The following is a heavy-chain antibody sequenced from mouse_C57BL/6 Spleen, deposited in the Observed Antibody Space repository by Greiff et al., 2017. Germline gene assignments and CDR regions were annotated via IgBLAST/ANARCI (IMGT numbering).Heavy chain of an antibody. Sequence: LQESGAELVRPGASVKLSCKASGYTFTSYGLSWVKQRPGQGLEWIGEIYPGGGNTYYNGKFKGKATLTADKSSSTAYMELRSLTSEDSAVYFCASRLPTTDSYFDYWGQGTTLTVSS. J-gene: IGHJ2*01. V-gene: IGHV1-81*01. D-gene: IGHD1-1*01. CDR2: IYPGGGNT. CDR1: GYTFTSYG. CDR3: ASRLPTTDSYFDY.